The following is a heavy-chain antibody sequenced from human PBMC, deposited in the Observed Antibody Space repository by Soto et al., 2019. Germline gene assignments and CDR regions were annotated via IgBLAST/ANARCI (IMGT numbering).Heavy chain of an antibody. CDR3: ARQHGGHTVLMVYGVRGWFDP. D-gene: IGHD2-8*01. CDR2: ISYAGTT. J-gene: IGHJ5*02. Sequence: PSETLSLTCTVSSDSISGTTYYWGWIRQAPGRGLEWIGTISYAGTTYYNPSLKSRVTISVDASRKQISLHLTSVTAADTAVYHCARQHGGHTVLMVYGVRGWFDPWGQGTLVTVSS. V-gene: IGHV4-39*01. CDR1: SDSISGTTYY.